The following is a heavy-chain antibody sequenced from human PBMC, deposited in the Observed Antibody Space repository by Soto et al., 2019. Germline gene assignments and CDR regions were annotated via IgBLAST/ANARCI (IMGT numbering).Heavy chain of an antibody. CDR2: VNPIGGHT. CDR3: VRGGHVVVVTAALDY. CDR1: GDTFSDYY. D-gene: IGHD2-21*02. J-gene: IGHJ4*02. V-gene: IGHV1-46*01. Sequence: QVQLMQSGAEVKKPGASVKVSCKASGDTFSDYYIHWVRQAPGQGLEWMGTVNPIGGHTTYSQHFLGRVTMTRDTSTSTLHMELTSLTSDDTAVYYCVRGGHVVVVTAALDYWGQGTLVTVSS.